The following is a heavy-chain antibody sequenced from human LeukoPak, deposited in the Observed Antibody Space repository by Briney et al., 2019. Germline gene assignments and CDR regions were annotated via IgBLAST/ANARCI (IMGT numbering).Heavy chain of an antibody. Sequence: PGGSLRLSCAASGFTFSDYYMSWIRQAPGKGLEWVSYISSSGSTIYYADSVKGRFTISRDNAKNLLYLDMNSLRAKDTAVYYCARGHTAVTRHFDFWGQGTLVTVSS. CDR2: ISSSGSTI. CDR3: ARGHTAVTRHFDF. D-gene: IGHD4-17*01. J-gene: IGHJ4*02. CDR1: GFTFSDYY. V-gene: IGHV3-11*04.